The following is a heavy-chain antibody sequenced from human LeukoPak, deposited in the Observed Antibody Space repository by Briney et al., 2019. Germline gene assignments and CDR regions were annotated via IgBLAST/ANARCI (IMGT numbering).Heavy chain of an antibody. V-gene: IGHV3-30*02. CDR1: GFTFSSYG. D-gene: IGHD3-10*01. J-gene: IGHJ4*02. CDR2: IRYDGFNK. CDR3: TKVRVRGVPDY. Sequence: GGSLRLSCAASGFTFSSYGMHWVRQAPGKGLEWVAFIRYDGFNKYYADSVKGRFTISRDNSKNTLYLQMNSLRAEDTAVYYCTKVRVRGVPDYWGQGTLVTVSS.